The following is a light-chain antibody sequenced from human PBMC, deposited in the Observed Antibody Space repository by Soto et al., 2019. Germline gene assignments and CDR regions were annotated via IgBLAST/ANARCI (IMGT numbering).Light chain of an antibody. CDR2: GAS. CDR1: HSVSSD. V-gene: IGKV3-15*01. Sequence: DIVMTQSPATLSVSPGERATLSCRASHSVSSDLAWYQHKPGQAPRLLIYGASTRATGFPARFSGGGSGTEFTLTISSLQSEDFAVYYCQQYHNWPLTFGGGTKVDIK. CDR3: QQYHNWPLT. J-gene: IGKJ4*01.